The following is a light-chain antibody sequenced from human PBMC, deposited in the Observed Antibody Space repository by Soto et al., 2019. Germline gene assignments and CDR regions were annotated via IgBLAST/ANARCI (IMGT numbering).Light chain of an antibody. CDR1: QDIANS. V-gene: IGKV1-33*01. Sequence: DIQMPQSPSSLSASIGDRVILTCQASQDIANSLNWYQHKPGKAPKLLIYDASTLERVVPARFSGSGSGTDFSITISSLQPEDIATYYCQQYYTPPPPFGQGTRLEIK. CDR3: QQYYTPPPP. J-gene: IGKJ5*01. CDR2: DAS.